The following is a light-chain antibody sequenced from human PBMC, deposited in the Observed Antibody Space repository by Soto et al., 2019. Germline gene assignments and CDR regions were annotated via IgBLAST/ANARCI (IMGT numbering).Light chain of an antibody. CDR2: KDS. CDR3: QSADSKGSYVV. V-gene: IGLV3-25*03. CDR1: AFPKQY. Sequence: SYELTQPPSVSVSPGQTARITCSGAAFPKQYAYWYQQKPGQAPVLVIFKDSQRPSGNPERFSGASSGTTVTLTISGVQAEDEADYHCQSADSKGSYVVFGGGTKLTVL. J-gene: IGLJ2*01.